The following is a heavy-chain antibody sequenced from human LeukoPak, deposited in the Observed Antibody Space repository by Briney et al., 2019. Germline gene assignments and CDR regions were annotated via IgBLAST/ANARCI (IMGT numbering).Heavy chain of an antibody. D-gene: IGHD2-21*02. J-gene: IGHJ4*02. CDR1: GYTFTSYD. Sequence: ASVKVSCKASGYTFTSYDMHWVRQAPGQGLEWMGIINPSGDSTSYAQKFQGRVTMTRDTSTSTVYMELSSLRSEDTAVYYCASVLYCGADCYSGRYFFDYWGQGTLVTVSS. V-gene: IGHV1-46*01. CDR2: INPSGDST. CDR3: ASVLYCGADCYSGRYFFDY.